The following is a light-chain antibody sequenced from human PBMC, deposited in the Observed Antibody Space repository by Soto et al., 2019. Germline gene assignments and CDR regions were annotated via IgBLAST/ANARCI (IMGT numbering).Light chain of an antibody. CDR2: GNT. V-gene: IGLV1-40*01. Sequence: QSVLTQPPSVSGAPGQRVTISCTGSSSNIGAGYDVHWYQQLPGTAPKLLVSGNTNRPSWVPDRFSGSKSGTSASLAITGRQAEDEADYYCQYFDSSLSGWVFGGGTKPTVL. CDR1: SSNIGAGYD. CDR3: QYFDSSLSGWV. J-gene: IGLJ3*02.